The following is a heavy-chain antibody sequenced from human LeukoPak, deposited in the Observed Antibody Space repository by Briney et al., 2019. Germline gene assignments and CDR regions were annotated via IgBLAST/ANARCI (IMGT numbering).Heavy chain of an antibody. Sequence: ASVKVSCKASGYTXTSYGISWVRQAPGQGLEWMGWISAYNGNTNYAQKLQGRVTMTTDTSTSTAYMELRSLRSDDTAVYYCARGGYSGYGGRTYYYYGMDVWGQGTTVTVSS. CDR2: ISAYNGNT. CDR1: GYTXTSYG. J-gene: IGHJ6*02. D-gene: IGHD5-12*01. V-gene: IGHV1-18*01. CDR3: ARGGYSGYGGRTYYYYGMDV.